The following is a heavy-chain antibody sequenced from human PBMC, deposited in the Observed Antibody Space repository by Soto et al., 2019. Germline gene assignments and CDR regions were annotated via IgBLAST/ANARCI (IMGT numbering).Heavy chain of an antibody. CDR2: IWYDGSNK. V-gene: IGHV3-33*01. D-gene: IGHD4-4*01. J-gene: IGHJ4*02. CDR1: GFTFSSYG. CDR3: ARESDDYSNLGIDY. Sequence: QVQLVESGGGMVQPGRSLRLSCAASGFTFSSYGMHWVRQAPGKGLEWVAVIWYDGSNKYYADSVKGRFTISRDNSKNTLYLQMNSLRAEDTAVYYCARESDDYSNLGIDYWGQGTLVTVSS.